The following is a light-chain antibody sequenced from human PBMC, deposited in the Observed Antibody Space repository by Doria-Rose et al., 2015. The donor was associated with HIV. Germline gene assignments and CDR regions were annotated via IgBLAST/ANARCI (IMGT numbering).Light chain of an antibody. J-gene: IGKJ1*01. V-gene: IGKV3-20*01. Sequence: EIVLTQSPGTLPLSPGERATLSCRASQRFSSTYLAWYQQKPGQAPSLLIYDGSTRATGIPDRFSASGSGTDFTLTINRLEPEDFALYYCHQYGTSWTFGQGTKAEI. CDR2: DGS. CDR3: HQYGTSWT. CDR1: QRFSSTY.